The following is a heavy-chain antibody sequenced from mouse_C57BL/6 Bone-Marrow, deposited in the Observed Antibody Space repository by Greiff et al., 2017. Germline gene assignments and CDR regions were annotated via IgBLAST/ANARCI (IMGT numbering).Heavy chain of an antibody. J-gene: IGHJ2*01. CDR2: IYPRSGTT. Sequence: QVQLKESGAELARPGASVKLSCKASGYTFTSYGISWVKQRTGQGLEWIGEIYPRSGTTYYTEKLKGKATLAADKSSSTAYMELRSLTSKDSAVYFCARSMGGYFDYWGQGTTLTVSS. V-gene: IGHV1-81*01. CDR3: ARSMGGYFDY. CDR1: GYTFTSYG.